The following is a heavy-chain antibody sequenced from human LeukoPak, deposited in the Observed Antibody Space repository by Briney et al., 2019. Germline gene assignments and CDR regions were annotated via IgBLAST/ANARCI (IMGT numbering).Heavy chain of an antibody. CDR3: ARVGRGLYSMDV. J-gene: IGHJ6*02. Sequence: PGGSLRLSCAASGFTFSSYSINWVRQAPGKGLEWVSYISTTSTIYYADSVKGRFTISRDNAKNSLYLQMNSLRDEDTAVYYCARVGRGLYSMDVWGQGTTVTVSS. V-gene: IGHV3-48*02. D-gene: IGHD3-10*01. CDR2: ISTTSTI. CDR1: GFTFSSYS.